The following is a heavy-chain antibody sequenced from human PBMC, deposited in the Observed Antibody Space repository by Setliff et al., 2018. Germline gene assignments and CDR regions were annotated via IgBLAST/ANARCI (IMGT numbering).Heavy chain of an antibody. CDR1: GNSFSSFS. Sequence: ASVKVSCKASGNSFSSFSITWVRQAPGQGLEWMGWVSTYNGDTKYAQNFRGRVTMTTDMSTSTVYMELRTLRSDDTAVYFCARRPIALAGYRKGAFDIWCQGTMVTVSS. CDR3: ARRPIALAGYRKGAFDI. D-gene: IGHD6-19*01. V-gene: IGHV1-18*01. J-gene: IGHJ3*02. CDR2: VSTYNGDT.